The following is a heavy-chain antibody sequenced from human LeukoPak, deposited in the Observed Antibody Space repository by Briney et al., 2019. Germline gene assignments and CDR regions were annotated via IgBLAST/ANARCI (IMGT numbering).Heavy chain of an antibody. CDR2: IIPIFGTA. J-gene: IGHJ4*02. CDR3: ARDRCSSTSCYLYFDY. CDR1: RGTFSSYA. V-gene: IGHV1-69*13. D-gene: IGHD2-2*01. Sequence: VASVNVSCTASRGTFSSYAISWVRQAPGQGHEWMGVIIPIFGTANYAQKFQGRVTITADESTSTAYMELSSLSSEDTAVYYCARDRCSSTSCYLYFDYWGQGTLVTVSS.